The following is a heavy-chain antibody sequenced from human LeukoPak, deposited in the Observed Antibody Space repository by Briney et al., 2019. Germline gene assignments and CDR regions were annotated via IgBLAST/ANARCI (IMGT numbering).Heavy chain of an antibody. J-gene: IGHJ4*02. CDR3: ARAGYRYTVLFDH. Sequence: SETLSLTCTVSGGSISSGSYYWSWIRQPAGKGLEWIGRIYTSGSTNYNPSLKSRVTISVDTSKNQFSLKLSSVTAADTAVYYCARAGYRYTVLFDHWGQGTLVTVSS. V-gene: IGHV4-61*02. CDR2: IYTSGST. CDR1: GGSISSGSYY. D-gene: IGHD3-16*02.